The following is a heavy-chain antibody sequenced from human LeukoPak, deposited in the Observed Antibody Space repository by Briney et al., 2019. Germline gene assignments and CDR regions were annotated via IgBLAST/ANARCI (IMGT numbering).Heavy chain of an antibody. V-gene: IGHV4-39*07. CDR3: ARGPGLGDYYYMDV. CDR2: IYHSGST. Sequence: PSETLSLTCTVSGGSISSSSYYWGWIRQPPGKGLEWIGSIYHSGSTYYNPSLKSRVTISVDRSKNQFSLKLSSVTAADTAVYYCARGPGLGDYYYMDVWGKGTTVTVSS. CDR1: GGSISSSSYY. J-gene: IGHJ6*03. D-gene: IGHD3/OR15-3a*01.